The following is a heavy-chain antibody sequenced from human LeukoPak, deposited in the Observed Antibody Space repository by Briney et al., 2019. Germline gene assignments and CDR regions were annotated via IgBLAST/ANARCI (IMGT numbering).Heavy chain of an antibody. J-gene: IGHJ4*02. V-gene: IGHV3-74*01. CDR2: IKDDGSTT. D-gene: IGHD2-8*01. CDR1: GFTFGSRW. CDR3: HPLAYVTN. Sequence: GGSLRLSCAVSGFTFGSRWMHWVRQAPGKGLVWVALIKDDGSTTNYADSVKGRYTASRDDAKNTVYLQMSSLRAEDTAVYYCHPLAYVTNWGQGTLVTVSS.